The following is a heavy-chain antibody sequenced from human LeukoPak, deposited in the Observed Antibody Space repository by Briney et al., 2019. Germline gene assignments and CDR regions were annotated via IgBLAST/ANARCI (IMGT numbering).Heavy chain of an antibody. D-gene: IGHD1-26*01. CDR1: GFTFKDYG. Sequence: GGSLRLSCAATGFTFKDYGMHWVRQPPGKGLEWVSGINWNGGGTDYTDSVKGRFTISRNNAKNSLYLQMTSLRPEDTALYYCAKHLRATNTYIFFGLDVWGQGTTVTVSS. CDR3: AKHLRATNTYIFFGLDV. V-gene: IGHV3-9*01. J-gene: IGHJ6*02. CDR2: INWNGGGT.